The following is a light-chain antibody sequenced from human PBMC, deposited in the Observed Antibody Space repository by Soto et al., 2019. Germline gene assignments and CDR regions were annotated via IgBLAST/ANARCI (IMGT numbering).Light chain of an antibody. V-gene: IGKV3-15*01. CDR2: GAS. CDR3: QQYNNWPLT. Sequence: EVVMTQSPATLSVSPGDRVTLSCRATQTVTSNLAWYQQKPGQAPRLLIYGASNRATGIPDRISGSGSGTEFTLTISSLQSEDFAVYHCQQYNNWPLTFGGGTKVEIK. CDR1: QTVTSN. J-gene: IGKJ4*01.